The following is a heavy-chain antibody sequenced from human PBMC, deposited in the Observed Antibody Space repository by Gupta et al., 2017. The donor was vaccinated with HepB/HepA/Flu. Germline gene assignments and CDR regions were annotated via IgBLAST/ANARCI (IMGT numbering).Heavy chain of an antibody. D-gene: IGHD1-1*01. V-gene: IGHV3-21*01. CDR3: ARGGQLERVEDD. CDR2: ISSSSSYI. J-gene: IGHJ4*02. Sequence: GFTFSSYSMNWVRQAPGKGLEWVSSISSSSSYIYYADSVKGRFTISRDNAKKSLYLQMNSLRAEDTAVYYCARGGQLERVEDDWGQGTLVTVSS. CDR1: GFTFSSYS.